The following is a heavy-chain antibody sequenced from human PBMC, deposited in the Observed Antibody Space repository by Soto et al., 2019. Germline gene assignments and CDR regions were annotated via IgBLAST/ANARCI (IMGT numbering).Heavy chain of an antibody. J-gene: IGHJ6*02. V-gene: IGHV4-31*03. D-gene: IGHD6-13*01. CDR1: GGSISSGGYY. CDR3: ARDRYSSSWYYYYGMDV. CDR2: IYYSGST. Sequence: SETLSLTCTVSGGSISSGGYYWSWIRQHPGKGLEWIGYIYYSGSTYYNPSLKSRVTISVDTSKNQFSLKLSSVAAADTAVYYCARDRYSSSWYYYYGMDVWGQGTTVTVSS.